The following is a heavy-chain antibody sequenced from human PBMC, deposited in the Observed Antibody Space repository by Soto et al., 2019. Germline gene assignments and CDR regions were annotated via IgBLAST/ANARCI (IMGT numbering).Heavy chain of an antibody. D-gene: IGHD2-2*01. Sequence: SVKVSCKASGGTFSSYAISWVRQAPGQGLEWMGGIIPIFGTANYAQKFQGRVTMTEDTSTDTAYMELSSLRSEDTAVYYCATVSGHIVVVPAAQGSWYNWFDPWGQGTLVTVS. CDR2: IIPIFGTA. CDR3: ATVSGHIVVVPAAQGSWYNWFDP. J-gene: IGHJ5*02. CDR1: GGTFSSYA. V-gene: IGHV1-69*06.